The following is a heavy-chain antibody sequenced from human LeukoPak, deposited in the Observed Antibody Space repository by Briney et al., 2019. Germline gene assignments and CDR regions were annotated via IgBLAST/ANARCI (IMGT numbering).Heavy chain of an antibody. CDR3: ARDSLPMAVTGPFDH. CDR2: IWFDGSNI. CDR1: GFTFSRYG. V-gene: IGHV3-33*01. D-gene: IGHD6-19*01. J-gene: IGHJ4*02. Sequence: GGSLRLSCAASGFTFSRYGMHWVRQAPGKGLEWVTSIWFDGSNIHYADSVKGRVIISRDNSKSALYLQMNSLRAEDTAIYYCARDSLPMAVTGPFDHWGQGALVTVSS.